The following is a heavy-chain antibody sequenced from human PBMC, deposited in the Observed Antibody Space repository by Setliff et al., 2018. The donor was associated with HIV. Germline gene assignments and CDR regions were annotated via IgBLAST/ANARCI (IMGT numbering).Heavy chain of an antibody. Sequence: ASVMVSCKASRYTFSTYAFHWVRQAPGQRLEWMGWINAANGDTKYSQKFQGRVTITRDKSASTAYMELSSLRFEDTAVYYCARGRGAYDFWTSDDYYMGVWGNGTTVTVSS. CDR3: ARGRGAYDFWTSDDYYMGV. CDR1: RYTFSTYA. J-gene: IGHJ6*03. D-gene: IGHD3-3*01. CDR2: INAANGDT. V-gene: IGHV1-3*01.